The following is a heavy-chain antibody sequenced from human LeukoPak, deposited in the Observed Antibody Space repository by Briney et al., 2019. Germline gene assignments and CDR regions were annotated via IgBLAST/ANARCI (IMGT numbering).Heavy chain of an antibody. Sequence: GGSLRLSCAASGFTFSSYSMNWVRQAPGKGLEWVSYISSSSSTIYYADSVKGRFTISRDNAKNSLYLQMNSLRAEDTAVYYCARGVLEWLLHGGFDYWGQGTLVTVSS. J-gene: IGHJ4*02. V-gene: IGHV3-48*01. D-gene: IGHD3-3*01. CDR1: GFTFSSYS. CDR3: ARGVLEWLLHGGFDY. CDR2: ISSSSSTI.